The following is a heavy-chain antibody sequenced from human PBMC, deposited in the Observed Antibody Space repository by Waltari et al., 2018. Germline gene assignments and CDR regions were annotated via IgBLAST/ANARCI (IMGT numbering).Heavy chain of an antibody. J-gene: IGHJ4*02. Sequence: EVHLVESGGGLVQPGGSLRLSWAASGFTLRGYEMNWVSQAPGKGLRWVSYITGTGDTRYYADPVKGRFTISKDNAKNTLYLQMKRLRADDTALYYCARGIAADGGGGYWGQGILVTVSS. CDR2: ITGTGDTR. V-gene: IGHV3-48*03. D-gene: IGHD6-13*01. CDR1: GFTLRGYE. CDR3: ARGIAADGGGGY.